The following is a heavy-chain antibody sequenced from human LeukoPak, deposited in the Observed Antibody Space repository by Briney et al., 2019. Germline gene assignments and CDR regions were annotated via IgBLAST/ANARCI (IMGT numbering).Heavy chain of an antibody. J-gene: IGHJ4*02. Sequence: GGSLRLSCAVSGFPVSSNYIRWVRPAPGKGREWVSLIYSDDTTYYADSVKGRFTISRDNSKSTVYLQMISLRAEDTAVYYCARASRGYFDYWGQGTLVTVSS. CDR3: ARASRGYFDY. V-gene: IGHV3-66*02. CDR2: IYSDDTT. CDR1: GFPVSSNY. D-gene: IGHD3-22*01.